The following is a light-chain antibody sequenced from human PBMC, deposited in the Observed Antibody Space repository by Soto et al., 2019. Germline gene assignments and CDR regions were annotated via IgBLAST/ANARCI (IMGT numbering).Light chain of an antibody. Sequence: QSLRTHPPSASGSPGQSVTISCTGTSSDVGGYKYVSWYQQYPGKAPKLMIYAVSERPSGVPDRFSGSKSGNTASLTVSGLQAEDEADYYCSSYAGSNNYVFGTGTKVTVL. V-gene: IGLV2-8*01. CDR2: AVS. CDR3: SSYAGSNNYV. CDR1: SSDVGGYKY. J-gene: IGLJ1*01.